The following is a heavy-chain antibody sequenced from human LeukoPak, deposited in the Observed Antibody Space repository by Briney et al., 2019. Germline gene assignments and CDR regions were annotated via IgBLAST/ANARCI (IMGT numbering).Heavy chain of an antibody. CDR1: GFSFTNSA. CDR3: AAAYIGGAMVTNAFDI. D-gene: IGHD5-18*01. V-gene: IGHV1-58*01. CDR2: IVVGSGNT. Sequence: GASGKVSCKASGFSFTNSAVQWVRQVRGQRLEWIGWIVVGSGNTIYVQKFQERVTITRDMSTSTAYMELSSLRSEDTAVYYCAAAYIGGAMVTNAFDIWGQGTMVTVSS. J-gene: IGHJ3*02.